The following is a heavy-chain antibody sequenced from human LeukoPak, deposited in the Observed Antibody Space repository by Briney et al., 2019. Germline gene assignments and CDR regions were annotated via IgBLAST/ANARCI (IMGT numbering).Heavy chain of an antibody. CDR2: MWYDGSNK. CDR1: GFTFSRYG. J-gene: IGHJ4*02. Sequence: QPGRSLRLSCAASGFTFSRYGMHWVRQAPGKGLEWVAVMWYDGSNKYYADSVKGRFTISRDNSKNTLYLQMHSLRAEDTAVYYCARDEVTTPRDWGQGTLVTVSS. CDR3: ARDEVTTPRD. D-gene: IGHD4-17*01. V-gene: IGHV3-33*01.